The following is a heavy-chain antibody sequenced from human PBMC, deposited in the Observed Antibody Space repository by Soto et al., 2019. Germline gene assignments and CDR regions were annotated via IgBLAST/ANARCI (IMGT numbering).Heavy chain of an antibody. D-gene: IGHD6-19*01. CDR3: ARDPGIAVAGSTGYMYFDY. CDR1: GFTFSSYG. CDR2: IWYDGSNK. V-gene: IGHV3-33*01. J-gene: IGHJ4*02. Sequence: GGSLRLSCAASGFTFSSYGMHWVRQAPGKGLEWVAVIWYDGSNKYYADSVKGRFTISRDNSKNTLYLQMNSLRAEDTAVYYCARDPGIAVAGSTGYMYFDYWGQGTLVTVSS.